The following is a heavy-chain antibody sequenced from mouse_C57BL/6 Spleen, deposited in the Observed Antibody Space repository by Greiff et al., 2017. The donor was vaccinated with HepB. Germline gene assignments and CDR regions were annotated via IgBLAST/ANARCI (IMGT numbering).Heavy chain of an antibody. CDR1: GYTFTSYW. D-gene: IGHD1-1*01. CDR3: ARYSTYGAY. V-gene: IGHV1-64*01. Sequence: QVQLQQPGAELVKPGASVKLSCKASGYTFTSYWMHWVKQRPGQGLEWIGMIHPNSGSTNYNEKFKGKSTLTVDKSSSTAYMQLSSLTSEDSAVYYCARYSTYGAYWGQGTLVTVSA. J-gene: IGHJ3*01. CDR2: IHPNSGST.